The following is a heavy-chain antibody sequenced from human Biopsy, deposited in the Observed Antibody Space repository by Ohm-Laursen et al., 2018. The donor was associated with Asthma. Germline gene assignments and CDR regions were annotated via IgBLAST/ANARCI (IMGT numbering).Heavy chain of an antibody. CDR2: IFAANSET. Sequence: SLSISCKASGYTFRDSWIGWVRQMPGKGLEWMGIIFAANSETKYSPSFQGQVTISADMSISTAFLQWSSLKASDTAIYYCARFIDGTFFVDYWGQGTLVTVSS. CDR3: ARFIDGTFFVDY. V-gene: IGHV5-51*01. D-gene: IGHD1-7*01. J-gene: IGHJ4*02. CDR1: GYTFRDSW.